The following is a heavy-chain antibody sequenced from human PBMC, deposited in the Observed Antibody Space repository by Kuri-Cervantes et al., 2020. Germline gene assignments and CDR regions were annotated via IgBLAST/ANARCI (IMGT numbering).Heavy chain of an antibody. CDR3: ARGRYCSGGSCSGGADY. Sequence: SETLSLTCTVSGGSISSYYWSWIRQPPGKGLEWIGYIYYSGSTNYNPSLKSRVTISVDTSKNQFSLKLSSVTAADTAVYYCARGRYCSGGSCSGGADYWGQGTLVTVSS. V-gene: IGHV4-59*12. J-gene: IGHJ4*02. D-gene: IGHD2-15*01. CDR2: IYYSGST. CDR1: GGSISSYY.